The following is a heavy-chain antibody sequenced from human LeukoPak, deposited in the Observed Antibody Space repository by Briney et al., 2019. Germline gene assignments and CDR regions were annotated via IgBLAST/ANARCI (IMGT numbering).Heavy chain of an antibody. V-gene: IGHV4-38-2*02. Sequence: SETLSLACTVSGYSISSGYYWGWIRQPPGKGLEWIGSIYHSGSTYYNPSLKSRVTISLDTSKNQFSLKLSSVTAADTAVYYCAREGGNSGGDAFDIWGQGTMVTVSS. CDR2: IYHSGST. CDR1: GYSISSGYY. D-gene: IGHD4-23*01. J-gene: IGHJ3*02. CDR3: AREGGNSGGDAFDI.